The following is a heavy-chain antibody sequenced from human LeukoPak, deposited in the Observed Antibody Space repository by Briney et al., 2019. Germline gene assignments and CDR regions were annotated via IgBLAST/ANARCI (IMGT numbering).Heavy chain of an antibody. D-gene: IGHD3-9*01. Sequence: SETLSLTCAVYGGSFSGYYWSWIRQPPGKGLEWIGEINHSGSTNYNPSLKSRVTISVDTSKNQFSLKLSSVTAADTAVYYCARETYYDILTDLLEAVPLGSPRYFDYWGQGTLVTVSS. CDR2: INHSGST. J-gene: IGHJ4*02. CDR1: GGSFSGYY. V-gene: IGHV4-34*01. CDR3: ARETYYDILTDLLEAVPLGSPRYFDY.